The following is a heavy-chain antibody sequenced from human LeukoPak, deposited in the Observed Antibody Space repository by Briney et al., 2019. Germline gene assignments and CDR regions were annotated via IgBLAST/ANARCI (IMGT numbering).Heavy chain of an antibody. CDR1: GFTFSSYG. J-gene: IGHJ4*02. D-gene: IGHD3-22*01. CDR3: AKDRGSSGYSTLDFDY. CDR2: ISYDGSNK. Sequence: PGGSLRLSCAASGFTFSSYGMHWVRQAPGKGLEWVEVISYDGSNKYYADSVKGRFTISRDNSKNTLYLQMNSLRAEDTAVYYCAKDRGSSGYSTLDFDYWGQGTLVTVSS. V-gene: IGHV3-30*18.